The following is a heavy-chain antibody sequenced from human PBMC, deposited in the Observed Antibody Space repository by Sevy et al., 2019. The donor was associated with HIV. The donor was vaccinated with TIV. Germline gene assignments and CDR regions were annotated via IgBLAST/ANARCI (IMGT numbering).Heavy chain of an antibody. D-gene: IGHD1-26*01. J-gene: IGHJ4*02. CDR1: GGSITSLY. CDR3: AGENAWGRGYS. V-gene: IGHV4-59*08. CDR2: IYYNGHI. Sequence: SETLSLTCTVSGGSITSLYWNWIRQPPGKGLEWIANIYYNGHINYNPSLKSRVTLSLETSKNQHSLRLSSVTAADTAMYYCAGENAWGRGYSWGQGTLVTVSS.